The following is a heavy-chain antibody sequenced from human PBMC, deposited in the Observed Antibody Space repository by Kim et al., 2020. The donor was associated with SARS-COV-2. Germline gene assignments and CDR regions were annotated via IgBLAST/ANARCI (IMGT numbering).Heavy chain of an antibody. J-gene: IGHJ4*02. Sequence: SETLSLTCTVSGGSISSYYWSWIRQPPGKGLEWIGYIYYSGSTNYNPSLKSRVTISVDTSKNQFSLKLSSVTAADTAVYYCARDPVRVGYFDWSHFDYWGQGTLVTVSS. CDR2: IYYSGST. CDR1: GGSISSYY. CDR3: ARDPVRVGYFDWSHFDY. V-gene: IGHV4-59*01. D-gene: IGHD3-9*01.